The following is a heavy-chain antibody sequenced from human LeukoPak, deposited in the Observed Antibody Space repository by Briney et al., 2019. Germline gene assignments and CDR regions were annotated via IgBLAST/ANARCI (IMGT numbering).Heavy chain of an antibody. D-gene: IGHD5-24*01. J-gene: IGHJ4*02. CDR1: GFTFSSYW. V-gene: IGHV3-7*01. CDR3: ARDWLEEEMATVHFDY. Sequence: AGGSLRLSCAASGFTFSSYWMSWVRQAPGKGLEWVANIKQDGSEKYYVDSVKGRFTISRDNAKNSLYLQMNSLRAEDTAVYYCARDWLEEEMATVHFDYWGQGTLVTVSS. CDR2: IKQDGSEK.